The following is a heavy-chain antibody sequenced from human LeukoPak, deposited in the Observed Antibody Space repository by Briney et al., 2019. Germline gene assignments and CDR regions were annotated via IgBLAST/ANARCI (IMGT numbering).Heavy chain of an antibody. CDR2: IDSNGVTA. CDR3: AKGDDFLADYRYRFDY. D-gene: IGHD3-9*01. J-gene: IGHJ4*02. V-gene: IGHV3-23*01. Sequence: PPGGSLRLSCEVSGFAFSSYVMSWVRQAPGNWLEWVSAIDSNGVTAQYADSVKGRFTTSRDNSKNTLYLQLSSLRVEDTAAYYCAKGDDFLADYRYRFDYWGQGTLVTVSS. CDR1: GFAFSSYV.